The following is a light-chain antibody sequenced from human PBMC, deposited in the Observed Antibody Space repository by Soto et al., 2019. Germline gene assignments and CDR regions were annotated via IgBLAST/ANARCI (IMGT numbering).Light chain of an antibody. Sequence: DIQMTQSPSTLSASVGDRVTITCRASQSISDSLAWYQQKLGKAPKVLIYEASNLDSGVPSRFSGSGSGTEFTLTISSLQPDDFATYYCQQYNSFWTFGQGTKVDIK. J-gene: IGKJ1*01. CDR2: EAS. CDR1: QSISDS. CDR3: QQYNSFWT. V-gene: IGKV1-5*01.